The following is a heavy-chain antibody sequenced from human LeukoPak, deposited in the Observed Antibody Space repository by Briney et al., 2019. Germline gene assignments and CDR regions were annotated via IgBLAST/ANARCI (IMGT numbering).Heavy chain of an antibody. CDR3: ARGGIVVVPAAPRDAFDI. D-gene: IGHD2-2*01. V-gene: IGHV3-23*01. CDR1: GFTFSSYA. CDR2: ISGSGGST. Sequence: PGGSLRLSCAASGFTFSSYAMSWVRQAPGKGLEWVSAISGSGGSTYYADSVKGRFTISRDNAKNSLYLQMNSLRAEDTAVYYCARGGIVVVPAAPRDAFDIWGQGTMVTVSS. J-gene: IGHJ3*02.